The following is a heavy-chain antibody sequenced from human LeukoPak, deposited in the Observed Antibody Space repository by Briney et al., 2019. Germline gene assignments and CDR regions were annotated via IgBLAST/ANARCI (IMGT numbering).Heavy chain of an antibody. CDR1: GFTFSSYS. J-gene: IGHJ4*02. CDR2: ITSSSNTI. D-gene: IGHD1-1*01. V-gene: IGHV3-48*01. CDR3: ARNHWIDY. Sequence: GGSLRLSCAASGFTFSSYSMTWVRQAPGKGLEWVSYITSSSNTIYYADSMKGRFTISRDNDKNSLYLQMNSLRAEDTAVYYCARNHWIDYWGQGTPVTVSS.